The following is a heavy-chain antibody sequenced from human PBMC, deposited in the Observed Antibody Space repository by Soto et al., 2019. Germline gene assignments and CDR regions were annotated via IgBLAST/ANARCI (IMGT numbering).Heavy chain of an antibody. J-gene: IGHJ6*02. CDR2: ISGSGGST. V-gene: IGHV3-23*01. CDR3: ARETYYDFWSGYYSYGMDV. Sequence: EVQLLESGGGLVQPGGSLRLSCAASGFTFSSYAMSWVRQAPGKGLEWVSAISGSGGSTYYADSVKGRFTISRDNSKNTLYLQTNSLRAEDTAVYYCARETYYDFWSGYYSYGMDVWGQGTTVTVSS. D-gene: IGHD3-3*01. CDR1: GFTFSSYA.